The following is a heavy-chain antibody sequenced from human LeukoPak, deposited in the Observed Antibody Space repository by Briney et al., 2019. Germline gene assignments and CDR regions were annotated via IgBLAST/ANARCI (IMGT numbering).Heavy chain of an antibody. CDR2: MNPNSGNT. V-gene: IGHV1-8*03. CDR3: ARGNMTTANYYYYYMDV. CDR1: GYTFTSYD. J-gene: IGHJ6*03. D-gene: IGHD4-17*01. Sequence: ASVKVSCKASGYTFTSYDINWVRQATGQGLEWMGWMNPNSGNTGYAQKFQGRVTITRNTSISTAYMELSSLRSEDTAVYYGARGNMTTANYYYYYMDVWGKGTTVTISS.